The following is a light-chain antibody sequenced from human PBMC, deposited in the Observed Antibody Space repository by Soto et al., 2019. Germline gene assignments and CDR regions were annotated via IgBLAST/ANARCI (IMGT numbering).Light chain of an antibody. Sequence: EIVLTQSPATLSLSPGERATLSCRASQSVSNYLAWYQQKPGQAPRLLIYDASNRATGIPARFSGSGSGTDFTLTISSLEPEDFVVYYCQQRSNWPRFTFGPGTKVDVK. CDR2: DAS. V-gene: IGKV3-11*01. CDR1: QSVSNY. CDR3: QQRSNWPRFT. J-gene: IGKJ3*01.